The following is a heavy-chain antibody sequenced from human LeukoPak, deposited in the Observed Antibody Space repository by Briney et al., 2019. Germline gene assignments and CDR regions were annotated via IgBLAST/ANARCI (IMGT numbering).Heavy chain of an antibody. V-gene: IGHV3-23*01. CDR3: AAMVPYYYYGMDV. CDR1: GFTFSSYA. D-gene: IGHD3-10*01. Sequence: PGGSLRLSRAASGFTFSSYAMSWVRQAPGKGLEWVSAISGSGGSTYYADSVKGRFTISRDNSKNTLYLQMNSLRAEDTAVYYCAAMVPYYYYGMDVWGQGTTVTVSS. CDR2: ISGSGGST. J-gene: IGHJ6*02.